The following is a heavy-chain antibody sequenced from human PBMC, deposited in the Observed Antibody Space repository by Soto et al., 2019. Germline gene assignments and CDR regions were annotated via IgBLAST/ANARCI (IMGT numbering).Heavy chain of an antibody. CDR3: AKTESFWSAYYPFDY. V-gene: IGHV3-23*01. J-gene: IGHJ4*02. D-gene: IGHD3-3*01. Sequence: GGSLRLSCAASGFTFSSYAMSWVRQAPGKGLEWVSAISGSGGDTNYADSVKGRFTISRDNSKNTLYLQMNSLRAEDTAIYYCAKTESFWSAYYPFDYWGQGTLVTVSS. CDR1: GFTFSSYA. CDR2: ISGSGGDT.